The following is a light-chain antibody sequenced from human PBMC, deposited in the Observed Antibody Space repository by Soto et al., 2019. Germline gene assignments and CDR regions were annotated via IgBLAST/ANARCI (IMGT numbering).Light chain of an antibody. J-gene: IGKJ2*01. CDR3: QQTYSTPYT. CDR2: AAS. Sequence: DIQMTQSPSSLSASVGDRVTITCRASQTISSYLNWYQLKPGKAPNLLIYAASSLQSGVPSRFSGSGSGTDFTLTISSLQPEDFAAYHCQQTYSTPYTFGQGTKLEIK. CDR1: QTISSY. V-gene: IGKV1-39*01.